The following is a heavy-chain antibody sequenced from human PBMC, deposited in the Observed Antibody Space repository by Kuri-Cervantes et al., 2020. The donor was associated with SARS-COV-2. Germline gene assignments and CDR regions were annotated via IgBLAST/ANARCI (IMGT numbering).Heavy chain of an antibody. J-gene: IGHJ4*02. D-gene: IGHD1-1*01. V-gene: IGHV4-39*01. CDR2: IYYTGST. CDR3: ARRQGAITGPGGYFDY. Sequence: GSLRLSCTVSGGSISSSSSYFWGWIRQPPGSGLEFIGNIYYTGSTYYNPSLQSRVTISVDTSKKQFSLKLRSVTAADTAIYYCARRQGAITGPGGYFDYWGQGALVTVSS. CDR1: GGSISSSSSYF.